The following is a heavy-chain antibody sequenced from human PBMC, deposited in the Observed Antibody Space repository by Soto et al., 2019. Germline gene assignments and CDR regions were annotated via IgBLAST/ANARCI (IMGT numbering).Heavy chain of an antibody. CDR1: GFTFSSYS. J-gene: IGHJ5*02. Sequence: GGSLRLSCAASGFTFSSYSMNWVRQAPGKGLEWVSYISSSSSTIYYADSVKGRFTISRDNAKNSLYLQMNSLRAEDTAVYYCASRPPVSSLSWFDPWGQGTLVTVSS. CDR2: ISSSSSTI. V-gene: IGHV3-48*01. CDR3: ASRPPVSSLSWFDP.